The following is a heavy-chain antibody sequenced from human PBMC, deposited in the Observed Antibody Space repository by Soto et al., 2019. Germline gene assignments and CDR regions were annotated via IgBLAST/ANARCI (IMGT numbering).Heavy chain of an antibody. J-gene: IGHJ6*02. CDR2: ISGSGGST. CDR3: AKAGRGTMVRGVDYYYYGMDV. Sequence: GGSLRLSCGASGFTFGSYAMSWVRQATGKRLEWVSAISGSGGSTYSADSVKGRVTISRDNSKNTLYLQINSLRAEDTAVYYCAKAGRGTMVRGVDYYYYGMDVWGQGTTVTVT. D-gene: IGHD3-10*01. V-gene: IGHV3-23*01. CDR1: GFTFGSYA.